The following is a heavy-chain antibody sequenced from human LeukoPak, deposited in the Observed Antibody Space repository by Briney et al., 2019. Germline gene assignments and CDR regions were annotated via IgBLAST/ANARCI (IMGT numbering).Heavy chain of an antibody. CDR1: GFTFSSYG. J-gene: IGHJ6*02. CDR3: ARDAHPLYGVRPLYGTDV. V-gene: IGHV3-33*01. CDR2: IWYDGSNK. Sequence: GGSLRLSCAASGFTFSSYGMHWVRQAPGKGLEWVAVIWYDGSNKYYADSVKGRFTISRDNSKNTLYLQMNSLRAEDTAVYYCARDAHPLYGVRPLYGTDVRGQGTTVTVSS. D-gene: IGHD4-17*01.